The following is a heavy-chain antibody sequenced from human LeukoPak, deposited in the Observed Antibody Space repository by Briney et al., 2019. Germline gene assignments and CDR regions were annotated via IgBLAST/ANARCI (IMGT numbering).Heavy chain of an antibody. CDR3: ARESNYYGSGTGWFDP. V-gene: IGHV4-30-4*07. J-gene: IGHJ5*02. Sequence: TLSLTCAVSGGSISSGGYSWSWIRQPPGKGLEWIGYIYYSGSTYYNPSLKSRVTISVDTSKNQLSLKLSSVTAADTAVYYCARESNYYGSGTGWFDPWGQGTLVTVSS. CDR2: IYYSGST. D-gene: IGHD3-10*01. CDR1: GGSISSGGYS.